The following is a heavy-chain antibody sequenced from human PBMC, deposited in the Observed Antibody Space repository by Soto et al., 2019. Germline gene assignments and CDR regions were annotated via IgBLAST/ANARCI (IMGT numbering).Heavy chain of an antibody. CDR1: GGSFSGYY. V-gene: IGHV4-34*01. J-gene: IGHJ4*02. CDR3: ARGDIVVVVAATGRYFAY. CDR2: INHSGST. D-gene: IGHD2-15*01. Sequence: QVQLQQWGAGLLKPSETLSLTCAVSGGSFSGYYWSWIRQPPGQGLGWIGEINHSGSTNSNPSLKSRVTISVDTAKNQFSRKVSSVAAAVTAVYYCARGDIVVVVAATGRYFAYWGQGTLVTVSS.